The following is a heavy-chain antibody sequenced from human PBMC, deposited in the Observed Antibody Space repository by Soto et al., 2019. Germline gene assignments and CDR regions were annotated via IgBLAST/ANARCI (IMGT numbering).Heavy chain of an antibody. CDR1: GFNFNIYG. V-gene: IGHV3-48*01. J-gene: IGHJ4*02. D-gene: IGHD6-19*01. Sequence: EVQVVESGGGLVQPGGSLRLYCTTSGFNFNIYGMNWVRQVPGKGLEWVSYISSGSVTRYYADSVKGRFAISRDNAQSSLYLQMNSLRVEDTAVYYCARGGSSGGYPSFDSWGQGTLVTVSS. CDR2: ISSGSVTR. CDR3: ARGGSSGGYPSFDS.